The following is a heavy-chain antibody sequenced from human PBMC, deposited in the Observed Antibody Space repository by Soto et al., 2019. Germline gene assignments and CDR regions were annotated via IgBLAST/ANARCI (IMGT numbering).Heavy chain of an antibody. V-gene: IGHV3-15*01. CDR3: STGIAYNDIKYYFDY. Sequence: AGSLRLSCAASGFTFTKAWMSWVRQAPGKGLEWVGRIKSKIDGGTTDYAVPVKGRFTISRDDSKNTLFLQMNSLKTEDTAVYYCSTGIAYNDIKYYFDYWGQGTPVTVSS. CDR2: IKSKIDGGTT. D-gene: IGHD1-20*01. CDR1: GFTFTKAW. J-gene: IGHJ4*02.